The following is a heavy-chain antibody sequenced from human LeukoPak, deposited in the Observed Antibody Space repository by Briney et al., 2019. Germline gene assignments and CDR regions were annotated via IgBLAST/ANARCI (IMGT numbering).Heavy chain of an antibody. CDR1: GGSISSSTYY. J-gene: IGHJ4*02. V-gene: IGHV4-39*07. D-gene: IGHD3-22*01. CDR3: APYYDRSGYKLDY. Sequence: PSETLSLTCTVSGGSISSSTYYWGWVRQPPGKGLEWIGSMYYRGTTYYNPSLESRVTISVDTSKNQFSLKLTSVTAADTAIYYCAPYYDRSGYKLDYWGQGTLVTVSS. CDR2: MYYRGTT.